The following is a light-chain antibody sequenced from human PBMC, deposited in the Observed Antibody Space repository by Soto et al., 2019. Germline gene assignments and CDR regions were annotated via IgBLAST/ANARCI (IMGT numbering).Light chain of an antibody. Sequence: IVMTQSPDSLAVSLGERATINCKSSQSVLYSSNNKNYLAWYQQKPGQPPKLLIYWASTRESGVPDRFSGSGSGTEFTLIISSLQSEDSAVYYCQQYDNWPITFGQGTRLEIK. CDR2: WAS. J-gene: IGKJ5*01. CDR1: QSVLYSSNNKNY. CDR3: QQYDNWPIT. V-gene: IGKV4-1*01.